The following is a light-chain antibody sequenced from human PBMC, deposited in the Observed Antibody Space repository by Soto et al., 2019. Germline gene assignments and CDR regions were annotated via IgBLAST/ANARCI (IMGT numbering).Light chain of an antibody. V-gene: IGKV1-27*01. CDR2: AAS. Sequence: DIHMTQSPSSLSASLGDRVTITFRASQGISNYLAWYQQKPGKVPKLLIYAASTLQSGVPSRFSGSGSGTDFTLTISSLQPEDVATYSCQKYNTATWTFGQGTKVEIK. J-gene: IGKJ1*01. CDR1: QGISNY. CDR3: QKYNTATWT.